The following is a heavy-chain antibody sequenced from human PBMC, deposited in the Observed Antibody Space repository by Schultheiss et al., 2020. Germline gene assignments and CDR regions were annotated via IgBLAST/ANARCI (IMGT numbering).Heavy chain of an antibody. CDR1: GGSFSGYY. CDR2: INHSGST. CDR3: ARAEGGSGWYTNDY. J-gene: IGHJ4*02. Sequence: SETLSLTCAVYGGSFSGYYWSWIRQPPGKGLEWIGDINHSGSTNYNPSLKSRVTISVDTSKNQFSLKLSSVTAADTAVYYCARAEGGSGWYTNDYWGQGTLVNVYS. D-gene: IGHD6-19*01. V-gene: IGHV4-34*01.